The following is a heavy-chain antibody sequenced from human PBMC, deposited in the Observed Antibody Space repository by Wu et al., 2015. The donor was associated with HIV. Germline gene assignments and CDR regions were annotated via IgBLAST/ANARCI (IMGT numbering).Heavy chain of an antibody. CDR2: IIPIFGTR. CDR3: ARGGYYDSSGYYFYYYYMDV. CDR1: GGTFSSYA. Sequence: QVQLVQSGAEVKKPGSSVKVSCKASGGTFSSYAISWVRQAPGQGLEWMGGIIPIFGTRDYAQKFQGRVTITADGSTSTAYMELSSLRSEDTAVYYCARGGYYDSSGYYFYYYYMDVWGRGTTVIVSS. V-gene: IGHV1-69*12. J-gene: IGHJ6*03. D-gene: IGHD3-22*01.